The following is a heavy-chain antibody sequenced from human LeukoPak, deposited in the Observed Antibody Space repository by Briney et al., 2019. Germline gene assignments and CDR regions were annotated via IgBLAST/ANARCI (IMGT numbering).Heavy chain of an antibody. CDR1: GGSISSGGYS. CDR2: IYTSAST. V-gene: IGHV4-61*02. Sequence: PSQTLSLTCAVSGGSISSGGYSWSWIRQPAGKGLEWIGRIYTSASTNYNPSLKSRVTISVDTSKNQFSLKLSSVTAADTAVYYCATLGESAFDIWGQGTMVTVSS. D-gene: IGHD3-10*01. J-gene: IGHJ3*02. CDR3: ATLGESAFDI.